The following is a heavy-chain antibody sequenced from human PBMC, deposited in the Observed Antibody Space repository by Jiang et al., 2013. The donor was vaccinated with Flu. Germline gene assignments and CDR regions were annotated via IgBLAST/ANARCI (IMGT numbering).Heavy chain of an antibody. V-gene: IGHV2-5*01. J-gene: IGHJ4*02. Sequence: LEWLALIYWNDDKRYSPSLKSRLTITKDTSKNQVVLTMTNMDPVDTATYYCAHLSSSSNYWGQGTLVTVSS. CDR2: IYWNDDK. CDR3: AHLSSSSNY. D-gene: IGHD6-13*01.